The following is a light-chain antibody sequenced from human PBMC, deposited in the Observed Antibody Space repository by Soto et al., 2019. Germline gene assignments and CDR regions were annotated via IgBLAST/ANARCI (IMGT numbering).Light chain of an antibody. Sequence: QSALTQPASVSGSPGQSIAISCTGSNCDVGGYKYVSWYQQHPGKAPKLLIFGVSNRPSGVSNRFSGSKSGNTASLTISGLQAEDEDDYYCSSYKGSSTVFGGGTKLTVL. CDR1: NCDVGGYKY. CDR3: SSYKGSSTV. CDR2: GVS. V-gene: IGLV2-14*03. J-gene: IGLJ3*02.